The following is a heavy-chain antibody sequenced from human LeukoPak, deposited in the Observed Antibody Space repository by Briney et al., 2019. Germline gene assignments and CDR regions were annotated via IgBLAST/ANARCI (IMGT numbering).Heavy chain of an antibody. V-gene: IGHV1-46*01. CDR1: GYTFTSYY. CDR2: INPSGGST. CDR3: ARDRTYYYDSSGYRYRDGFDY. J-gene: IGHJ4*02. Sequence: ASVKVSCKASGYTFTSYYMHWVRQAPGQGLEWMGIINPSGGSTSYAQKFQGRVTMTRDTSTSTVYMELSSLRSEDTAVYYCARDRTYYYDSSGYRYRDGFDYWGQGTVVTVSS. D-gene: IGHD3-22*01.